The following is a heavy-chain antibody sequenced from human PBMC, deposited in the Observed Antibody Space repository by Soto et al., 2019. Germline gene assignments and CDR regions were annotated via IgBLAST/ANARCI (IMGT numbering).Heavy chain of an antibody. CDR2: INHSGNT. J-gene: IGHJ5*02. Sequence: PSETLSLTCAVYGGSFSTYYWNWIRQPPGKGLEWIGEINHSGNTQYNPSLKSRVTMSLDTSKNQFSLKLTSVTAADTAVYYCFGELGSNWLDPWGQRTVVTVSS. D-gene: IGHD3-10*01. CDR1: GGSFSTYY. V-gene: IGHV4-34*01. CDR3: FGELGSNWLDP.